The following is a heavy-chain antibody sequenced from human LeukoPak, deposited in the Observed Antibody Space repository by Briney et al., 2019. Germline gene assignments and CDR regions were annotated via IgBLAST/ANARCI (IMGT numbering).Heavy chain of an antibody. J-gene: IGHJ4*02. CDR2: IYTSGST. D-gene: IGHD6-13*01. CDR3: ARQIAAAGIFDY. CDR1: GGSVSSYY. Sequence: ASETLSLTCTVSGGSVSSYYWSWIRQPAGKGLEWIGRIYTSGSTNYNPSLKSRVTMSVDTSKNQFSLKLSSVTAADTAVYYCARQIAAAGIFDYWGQGTLVTVSS. V-gene: IGHV4-4*07.